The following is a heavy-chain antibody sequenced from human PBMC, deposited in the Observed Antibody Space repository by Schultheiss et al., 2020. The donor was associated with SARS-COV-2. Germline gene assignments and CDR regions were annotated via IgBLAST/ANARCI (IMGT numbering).Heavy chain of an antibody. V-gene: IGHV3-30*14. CDR1: GFTFSSYA. D-gene: IGHD5-18*01. CDR2: ISYDGSNK. Sequence: GGSLRLSCAASGFTFSSYAMHWVRQAPGKGLEWVAVISYDGSNKYYADSVKGRFTISRDNSKNTLYLQMNSLRAEDTAVYYCARESRYSYGSDYWGQGTLVTVSS. J-gene: IGHJ4*02. CDR3: ARESRYSYGSDY.